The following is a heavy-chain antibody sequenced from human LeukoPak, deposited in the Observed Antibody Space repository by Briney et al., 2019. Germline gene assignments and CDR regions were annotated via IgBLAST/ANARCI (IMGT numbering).Heavy chain of an antibody. D-gene: IGHD2-21*01. J-gene: IGHJ6*02. V-gene: IGHV4-39*01. Sequence: SETLSLTCTVSGGSVSTTSYYWVWIRQPPGRGLDWIGSIYYSGSTYYNPSLKSRVTISVATSKNQFPLKLSSVTAADTAVYFCARSYFDLFTASYPYSYGMDVWGQGTTVTVSS. CDR1: GGSVSTTSYY. CDR2: IYYSGST. CDR3: ARSYFDLFTASYPYSYGMDV.